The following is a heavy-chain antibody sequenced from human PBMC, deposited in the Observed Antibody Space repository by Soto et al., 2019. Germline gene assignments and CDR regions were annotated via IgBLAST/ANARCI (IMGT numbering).Heavy chain of an antibody. J-gene: IGHJ4*02. CDR3: AKEASDSSGYYPPYYFDY. V-gene: IGHV3-23*01. D-gene: IGHD3-22*01. CDR2: ISGSGGST. Sequence: QPGGSLRLSCAASGFTFSSYAMSWVRQAPGKGLEWVSAISGSGGSTYYADSVKGRFTISRDNSKNTLYLQMNRLRAEDTAVYYCAKEASDSSGYYPPYYFDYWGQGTLVTVSS. CDR1: GFTFSSYA.